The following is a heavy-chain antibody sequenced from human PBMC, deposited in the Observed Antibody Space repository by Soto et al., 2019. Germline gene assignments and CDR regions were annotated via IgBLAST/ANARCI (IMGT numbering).Heavy chain of an antibody. CDR2: ISYDGSNK. V-gene: IGHV3-30*18. Sequence: GGSLRLSCAASGFTFSSYGMHWVRQAPGKGLEWVAVISYDGSNKYYADSVKGRFTISRDNSKNTLYLQMNSLRAEDTAVYYCAKDKSAVAGTFYYWGQGTLVTVSS. CDR1: GFTFSSYG. CDR3: AKDKSAVAGTFYY. J-gene: IGHJ4*02. D-gene: IGHD6-19*01.